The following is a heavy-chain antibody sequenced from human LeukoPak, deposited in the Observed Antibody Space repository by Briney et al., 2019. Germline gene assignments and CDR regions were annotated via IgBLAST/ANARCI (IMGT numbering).Heavy chain of an antibody. Sequence: ASVKVSCKASGYTFTSYYMHWVRQAPGQGLEWMGIINPSGGSTSYAQKFQRRVTMTRDTSTSTVYMELSSLRSEDTAVYYCASHSSSWLRGYYYYYMDVWGKGTTVTVSS. V-gene: IGHV1-46*01. D-gene: IGHD6-13*01. CDR1: GYTFTSYY. CDR3: ASHSSSWLRGYYYYYMDV. J-gene: IGHJ6*03. CDR2: INPSGGST.